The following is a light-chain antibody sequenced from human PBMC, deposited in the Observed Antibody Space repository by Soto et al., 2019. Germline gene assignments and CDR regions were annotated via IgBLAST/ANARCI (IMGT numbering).Light chain of an antibody. Sequence: EIVMTQSPVTLSVSPGERATLSCRGSQSVGSSLAWYQQKPGQAPRLLIYGASTRATGVPARFSGSGSGTEFTFTISSLQSEDFAVYYCQQHNGWPLTFGGGTKVEI. J-gene: IGKJ4*01. CDR3: QQHNGWPLT. CDR1: QSVGSS. CDR2: GAS. V-gene: IGKV3-15*01.